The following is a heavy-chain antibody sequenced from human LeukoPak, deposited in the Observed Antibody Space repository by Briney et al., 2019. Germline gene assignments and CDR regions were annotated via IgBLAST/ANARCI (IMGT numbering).Heavy chain of an antibody. CDR1: GFTFNTYT. Sequence: GGSLRLSCAASGFTFNTYTMHWVRQAPGKGLEYVAAISSKGDYTYYANSVKGRFTISRDNSKNTLYLEMGSLSAEDMAVYYCARPSSSGWYAPFFWGRGTLVTVSS. D-gene: IGHD6-19*01. CDR2: ISSKGDYT. V-gene: IGHV3-64*01. J-gene: IGHJ1*01. CDR3: ARPSSSGWYAPFF.